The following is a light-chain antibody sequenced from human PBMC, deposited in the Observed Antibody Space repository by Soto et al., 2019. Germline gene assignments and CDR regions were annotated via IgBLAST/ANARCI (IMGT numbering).Light chain of an antibody. CDR2: RNN. CDR3: AARDDSLSSVV. CDR1: GSNIGSNY. J-gene: IGLJ2*01. Sequence: QSVLTQPPSASGTPGQRVTISCSGSGSNIGSNYVYWYQQLPGTAPKLLIYRNNQRPSGVPDRFSGSKSGTSASLAISGLRSEDEADYYCAARDDSLSSVVFGGWTQLTVL. V-gene: IGLV1-47*01.